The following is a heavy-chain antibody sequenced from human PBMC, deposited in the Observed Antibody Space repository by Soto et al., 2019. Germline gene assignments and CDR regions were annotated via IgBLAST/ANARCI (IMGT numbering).Heavy chain of an antibody. Sequence: QVQLVQSGAEMKKPGSSVKVSCKASGGTFSSYAISWVRQAPGQGLEWMGGIIPIFGTANYAQKFQGRVTITADESTSTAYMELRSLRSEDTAVYYCARDDSLIVGATRFDYWGQGTLVTVSS. V-gene: IGHV1-69*12. CDR2: IIPIFGTA. D-gene: IGHD1-26*01. CDR1: GGTFSSYA. J-gene: IGHJ4*02. CDR3: ARDDSLIVGATRFDY.